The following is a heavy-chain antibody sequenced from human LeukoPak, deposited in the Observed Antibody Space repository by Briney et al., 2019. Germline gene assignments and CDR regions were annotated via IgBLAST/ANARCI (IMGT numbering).Heavy chain of an antibody. V-gene: IGHV3-43*02. CDR3: AKDIGGCLLEY. CDR1: GFNFGANS. CDR2: INGDGYT. J-gene: IGHJ4*02. D-gene: IGHD2-21*01. Sequence: PGGSLRLSCAASGFNFGANSMHWARQVPGKGLEWVSLINGDGYTYYAASVNGRFTASRDNSINSLCLQMRSLRPEDCALYYCAKDIGGCLLEYWGRGTLVTVSS.